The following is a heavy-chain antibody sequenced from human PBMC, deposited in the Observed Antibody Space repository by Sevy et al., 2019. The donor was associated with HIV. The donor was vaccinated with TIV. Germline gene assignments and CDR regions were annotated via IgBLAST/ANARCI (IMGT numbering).Heavy chain of an antibody. V-gene: IGHV3-7*01. Sequence: GGSLRLSCAASGFTFSSYWMSWVRQAPGKGLEWVANIKQDGSEKYYVDSVKGRFTISRDNAKNSLYLQMNGLRAEDTAGYYCAREAAGYDFWSGYSGRPYYFDYWGQGTLVTVSS. CDR3: AREAAGYDFWSGYSGRPYYFDY. J-gene: IGHJ4*02. CDR1: GFTFSSYW. CDR2: IKQDGSEK. D-gene: IGHD3-3*01.